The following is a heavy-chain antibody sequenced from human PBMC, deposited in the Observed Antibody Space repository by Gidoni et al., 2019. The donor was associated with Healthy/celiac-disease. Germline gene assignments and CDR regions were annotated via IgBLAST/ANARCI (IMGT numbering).Heavy chain of an antibody. Sequence: QLQLQESGPGLVKPSATLSLTCTVSGGSISSSSYYWGWIRQPPGKGLEWIGSIYYSGSTYYNPSLKSRVTISVDTSKNQFSLKLSSVTAADTAVYYCARSMITFGGGIYYWGQGTLVTVSS. D-gene: IGHD3-16*01. CDR3: ARSMITFGGGIYY. CDR2: IYYSGST. CDR1: GGSISSSSYY. V-gene: IGHV4-39*01. J-gene: IGHJ4*02.